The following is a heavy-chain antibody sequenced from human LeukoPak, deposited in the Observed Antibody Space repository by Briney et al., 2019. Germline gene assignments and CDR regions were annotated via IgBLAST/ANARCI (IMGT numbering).Heavy chain of an antibody. V-gene: IGHV3-20*04. CDR1: GLTFDDYG. D-gene: IGHD2-2*01. Sequence: GGSLRLSCAASGLTFDDYGMSWVRQAPGKGLEWVSGINWNGGSTGYADSVKGRFTISRDNAKNSLYLQMNSLRAEDTALYYCARGPRVVVPAVPYYYYYMDVWGKGTTVTVSS. CDR3: ARGPRVVVPAVPYYYYYMDV. CDR2: INWNGGST. J-gene: IGHJ6*03.